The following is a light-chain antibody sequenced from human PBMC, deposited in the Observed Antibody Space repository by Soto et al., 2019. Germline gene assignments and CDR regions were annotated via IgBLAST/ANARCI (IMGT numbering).Light chain of an antibody. Sequence: DIQMTQSPSTLSASVGDRVTITCRASQSTSSWLAWYQQKPGKAPKLLIYDASRLESGVPSRFSGSGSGTEFTLTISSLQPDDFATYYCQQYNSYSYTFGQGTKVDIK. J-gene: IGKJ2*01. CDR3: QQYNSYSYT. CDR1: QSTSSW. V-gene: IGKV1-5*01. CDR2: DAS.